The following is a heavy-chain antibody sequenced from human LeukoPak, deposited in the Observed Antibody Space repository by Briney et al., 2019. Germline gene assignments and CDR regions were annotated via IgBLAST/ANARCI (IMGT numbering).Heavy chain of an antibody. V-gene: IGHV1-18*01. J-gene: IGHJ4*02. CDR2: ISAYNGNT. Sequence: GASVKVSCKASGYTFTSYGISWVRQAPGQGLEWMGWISAYNGNTNYAQKLQGRVTMTTDTSTSTAYMELRSLRSDDTAVYYCARDLGLRYFDWATTDDWGQGTLVTVSS. CDR3: ARDLGLRYFDWATTDD. D-gene: IGHD3-9*01. CDR1: GYTFTSYG.